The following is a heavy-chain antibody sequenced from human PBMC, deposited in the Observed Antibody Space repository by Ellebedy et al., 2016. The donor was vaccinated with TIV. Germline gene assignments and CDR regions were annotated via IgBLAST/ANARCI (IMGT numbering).Heavy chain of an antibody. J-gene: IGHJ4*02. CDR1: GFSFEDSW. Sequence: GGSLRLSXAASGFSFEDSWMYWVRQAPGKGLEWVAHVSSDGSVTGYADSVKGRVTISRDNAENTLHLQLNRLRVEDTAVYYCGRGYSFGSGSAGYWGQGTQVTVSS. CDR2: VSSDGSVT. CDR3: GRGYSFGSGSAGY. V-gene: IGHV3-74*01. D-gene: IGHD6-19*01.